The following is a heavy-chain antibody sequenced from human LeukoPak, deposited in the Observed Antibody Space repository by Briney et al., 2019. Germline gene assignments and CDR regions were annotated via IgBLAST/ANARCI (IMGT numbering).Heavy chain of an antibody. Sequence: ASVKVSCKASGYSFTNYNIHWVRQAPGQGPEWMGIINPSGDSTSYAQKFQGRVIMTSDTSTNTVYMEMSSLRSEDTAFYYCARDSSPTYYYDTGSYFLYWGQGTLVTVSS. CDR1: GYSFTNYN. D-gene: IGHD3-10*01. V-gene: IGHV1-46*01. CDR2: INPSGDST. CDR3: ARDSSPTYYYDTGSYFLY. J-gene: IGHJ4*02.